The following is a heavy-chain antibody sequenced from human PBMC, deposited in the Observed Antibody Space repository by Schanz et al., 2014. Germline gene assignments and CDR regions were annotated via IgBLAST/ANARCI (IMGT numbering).Heavy chain of an antibody. D-gene: IGHD3-10*01. CDR3: ARSEMDRGVIWGY. CDR2: IRQEGSEK. CDR1: RLTFGNYW. J-gene: IGHJ4*02. Sequence: EVQLVESGGGLVQPGGSLRLSCATSRLTFGNYWMSWVRQAPGKGLEWVANIRQEGSEKYYVDSVKGRFTVSRDDAKNSLYLQMNSLRVEDTAVYYCARSEMDRGVIWGYWGQGTLVTVSS. V-gene: IGHV3-7*01.